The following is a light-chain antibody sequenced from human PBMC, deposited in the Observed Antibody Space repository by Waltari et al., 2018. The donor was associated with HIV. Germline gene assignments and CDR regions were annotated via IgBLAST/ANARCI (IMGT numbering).Light chain of an antibody. V-gene: IGLV1-40*01. Sequence: QSVLTQPTSASVAPGQSVPTSCPGTRSHLRPNYDGPWSQQFPGTSPQPPIYATTNRPSGGPDRFSGSKSGTSASLAITGLRAEDEADYYCQSYDSSLSASEVFGGGTKVIVL. J-gene: IGLJ2*01. CDR2: ATT. CDR1: RSHLRPNYD. CDR3: QSYDSSLSASEV.